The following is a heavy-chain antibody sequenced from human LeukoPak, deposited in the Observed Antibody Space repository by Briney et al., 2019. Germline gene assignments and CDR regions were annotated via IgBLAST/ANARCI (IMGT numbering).Heavy chain of an antibody. V-gene: IGHV1-69*13. CDR3: ARTPGMVVVKTFYCMDV. J-gene: IGHJ6*02. Sequence: SVKVSCKASGGTFSSYAISWVRQAPGQGLEWMGGIIPIFGTANYAQKFQGRVTITADESTSTAYMELSSLRSEDTAVYYCARTPGMVVVKTFYCMDVWGQGTTVTVSS. D-gene: IGHD3-22*01. CDR2: IIPIFGTA. CDR1: GGTFSSYA.